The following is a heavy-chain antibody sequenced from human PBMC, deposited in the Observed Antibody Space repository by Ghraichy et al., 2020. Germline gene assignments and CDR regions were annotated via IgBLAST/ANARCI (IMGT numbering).Heavy chain of an antibody. CDR3: ARGFRSGGYAREWLY. D-gene: IGHD5-12*01. V-gene: IGHV4-34*01. CDR2: INHSGST. J-gene: IGHJ4*02. Sequence: ETLSLTCAVYGGSFSGYYWSWIRQPPGKGLEWIGEINHSGSTNYNPSLKSRVTISVDTSKNQFSLKLSSVTAADTAVYYCARGFRSGGYAREWLYWGQGTLVTVSS. CDR1: GGSFSGYY.